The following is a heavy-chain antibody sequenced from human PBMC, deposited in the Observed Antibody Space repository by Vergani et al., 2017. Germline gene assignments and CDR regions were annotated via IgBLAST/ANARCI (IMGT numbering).Heavy chain of an antibody. CDR1: GYTFTGYY. V-gene: IGHV1-2*02. J-gene: IGHJ4*02. Sequence: QVPLVQSGAEVKQPGASVKVSCKASGYTFTGYYMHWVRQAPGQGLEWMGWINPSSGGTNYAQKFQGRVTMTRDTSISTAYMELSRLRSDDTAVYYCARATVTTSPFDYWGQGTLVTVSS. CDR3: ARATVTTSPFDY. D-gene: IGHD4-17*01. CDR2: INPSSGGT.